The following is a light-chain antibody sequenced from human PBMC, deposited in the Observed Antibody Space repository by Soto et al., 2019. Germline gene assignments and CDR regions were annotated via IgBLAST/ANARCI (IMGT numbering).Light chain of an antibody. Sequence: EIVLTQSPAILSMSPGERATLSCRARQSVSSYFAWYQQNPGQAPRLLIYDASNRATGVPARFSGSGSGTDFTLTISSLEPEDLAVYYFQQSRNWPVPVGQRTKVDIK. CDR2: DAS. CDR3: QQSRNWPVP. J-gene: IGKJ1*01. CDR1: QSVSSY. V-gene: IGKV3-11*01.